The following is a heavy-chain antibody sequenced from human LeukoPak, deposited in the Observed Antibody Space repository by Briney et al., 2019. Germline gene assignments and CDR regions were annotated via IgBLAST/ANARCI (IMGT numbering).Heavy chain of an antibody. Sequence: GGSLRLSCAASGFTFGDYGMSWVRQAPGKGLEWVSGINWNGGSTGYADSVKGRFTISRDNAKNSLYPQMNSLRADDTALYYGARRCHQLLGLSAFDIWGQGTMVTVSS. CDR1: GFTFGDYG. D-gene: IGHD2-2*01. CDR3: ARRCHQLLGLSAFDI. CDR2: INWNGGST. J-gene: IGHJ3*02. V-gene: IGHV3-20*04.